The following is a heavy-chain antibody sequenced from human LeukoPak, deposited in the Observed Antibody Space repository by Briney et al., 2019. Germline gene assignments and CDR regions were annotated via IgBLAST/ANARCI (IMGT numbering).Heavy chain of an antibody. Sequence: SETLSLTCTVSGGSISSSSYYWGWIRQPPGKGLEWIGSIYYSGSTYYNPSLKSRVTISVDTSKNQFSLKLSSVTAADTAVYNCARGGYFDWLLSLGGSVDPWGQGTLVTVSS. CDR3: ARGGYFDWLLSLGGSVDP. CDR2: IYYSGST. CDR1: GGSISSSSYY. V-gene: IGHV4-39*01. D-gene: IGHD3-9*01. J-gene: IGHJ5*02.